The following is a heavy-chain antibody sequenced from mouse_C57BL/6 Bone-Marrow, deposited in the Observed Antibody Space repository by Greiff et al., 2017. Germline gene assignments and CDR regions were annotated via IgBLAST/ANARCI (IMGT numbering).Heavy chain of an antibody. V-gene: IGHV1-72*01. CDR2: IGPNSGGT. D-gene: IGHD2-1*01. Sequence: QVQLQQPGAELVKPGASVKLSCKASGYTFTSYWMPWVKQTPGRGLEWIGRIGPNSGGTKYNEKFKGKATMTEDKPSSTAYMQLSSLTSEDSAVYYCAHGNYFYWYFAVWGTGTTVTVSS. CDR3: AHGNYFYWYFAV. CDR1: GYTFTSYW. J-gene: IGHJ1*03.